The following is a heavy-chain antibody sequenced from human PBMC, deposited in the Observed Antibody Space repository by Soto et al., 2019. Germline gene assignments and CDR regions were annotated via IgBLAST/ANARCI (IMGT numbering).Heavy chain of an antibody. D-gene: IGHD4-4*01. J-gene: IGHJ4*02. Sequence: QVHWLQSGAEEKKPGSSVQVSCKASGGTFSSYIISLVRQAPGQGLEWMGGIIHIFQTTNYAQKFQGRVTITADQSTSTAYMELGSLRSEDTAVYYCARIPSHYNENYFASGGQGTLVTVSS. CDR3: ARIPSHYNENYFAS. V-gene: IGHV1-69*01. CDR1: GGTFSSYI. CDR2: IIHIFQTT.